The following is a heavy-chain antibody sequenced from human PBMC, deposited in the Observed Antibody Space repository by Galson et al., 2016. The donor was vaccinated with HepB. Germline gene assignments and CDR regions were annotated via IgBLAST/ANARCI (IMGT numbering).Heavy chain of an antibody. CDR3: ARGLVGSTTAFDS. CDR2: ISHDSGSE. D-gene: IGHD1-26*01. J-gene: IGHJ4*02. Sequence: SLRLSCAGSGFTFSTYAMSWVRQAPGKGLEWVSGISHDSGSEFYGDSVEGRFTISRDNAKSSLYLQMNSLRAEDTAAYYCARGLVGSTTAFDSWGQGTLVAVSS. V-gene: IGHV3-23*01. CDR1: GFTFSTYA.